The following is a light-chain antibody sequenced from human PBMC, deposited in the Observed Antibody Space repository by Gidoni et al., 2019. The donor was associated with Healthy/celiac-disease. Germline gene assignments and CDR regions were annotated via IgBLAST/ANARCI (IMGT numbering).Light chain of an antibody. Sequence: DIQMTQSPSSLSASVGDRVIITCRASQSISSYLNWYQQKPGKAPKLLIYAASSLQSGVPSRFSGSGSGTDFTLTISSLQPEDFATYYCQQSYSTPPTFGQXTKVEIK. J-gene: IGKJ1*01. CDR1: QSISSY. V-gene: IGKV1-39*01. CDR3: QQSYSTPPT. CDR2: AAS.